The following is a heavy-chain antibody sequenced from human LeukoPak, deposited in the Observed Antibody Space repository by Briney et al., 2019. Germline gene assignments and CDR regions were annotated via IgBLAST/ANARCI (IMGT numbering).Heavy chain of an antibody. D-gene: IGHD6-19*01. CDR2: IYYSGST. Sequence: SETLSLTCTVSGGSISSYYWSWIRQPPGKGLEWIGYIYYSGSTNYNPSLKSRVTISVDTSKNQFSLKLSSVTAADTAVYYCARDDYAVAGYYFDYWGQGTLVTVSS. CDR3: ARDDYAVAGYYFDY. V-gene: IGHV4-59*12. J-gene: IGHJ4*02. CDR1: GGSISSYY.